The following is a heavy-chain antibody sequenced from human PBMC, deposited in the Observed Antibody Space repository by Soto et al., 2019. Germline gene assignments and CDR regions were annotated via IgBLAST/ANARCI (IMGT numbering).Heavy chain of an antibody. J-gene: IGHJ4*02. Sequence: EVQLLESGGGLVRPGGSLRLSCAASGFTYDSYAMNRVRQAPGKGLEWVSTISGSGDYTYYTDSVKGRFTISRDNSKNMMYLQMNSLRAEDTAIYYCAKNRGLQYYFDYWGQGTLVTVSS. CDR3: AKNRGLQYYFDY. CDR2: ISGSGDYT. V-gene: IGHV3-23*01. CDR1: GFTYDSYA.